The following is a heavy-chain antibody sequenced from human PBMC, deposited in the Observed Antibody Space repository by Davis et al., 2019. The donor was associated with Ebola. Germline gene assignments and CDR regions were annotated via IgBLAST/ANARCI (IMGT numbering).Heavy chain of an antibody. V-gene: IGHV4-34*09. CDR2: IYYSGTT. CDR3: ARVSPGAARWDY. CDR1: GGSFSGYY. D-gene: IGHD2-8*02. J-gene: IGHJ4*02. Sequence: PSETLSLTCAVYGGSFSGYYWSWIRQPPGKGLEWIGYIYYSGTTYYNPSLKSRVTISIDTSKNHFSLKLTSVTAADTALYYCARVSPGAARWDYWGQGTLVTVSS.